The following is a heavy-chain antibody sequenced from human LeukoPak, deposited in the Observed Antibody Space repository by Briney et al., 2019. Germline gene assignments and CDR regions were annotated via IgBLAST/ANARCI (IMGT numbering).Heavy chain of an antibody. V-gene: IGHV4-39*07. D-gene: IGHD3-10*01. CDR1: GGSISSSSYY. CDR3: AREVHYYGSGTYFFWFDP. J-gene: IGHJ5*02. CDR2: IYYSGST. Sequence: SETLSLTCTVSGGSISSSSYYWGWIRQPPGKGLEWIGSIYYSGSTYYNPSLKSRVTISVDTSKNQVSLKLTSVTAADTAIYYCAREVHYYGSGTYFFWFDPWGQGTLVTVSS.